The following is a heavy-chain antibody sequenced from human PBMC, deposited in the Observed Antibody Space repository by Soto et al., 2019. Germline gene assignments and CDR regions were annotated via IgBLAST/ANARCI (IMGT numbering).Heavy chain of an antibody. CDR3: AKVRTGYSSGLYGMDV. CDR2: ISYDGSNK. D-gene: IGHD6-19*01. J-gene: IGHJ6*02. CDR1: GFTFSSYG. V-gene: IGHV3-30*18. Sequence: QVQLVESGGGVVQPGRSLRLSCAASGFTFSSYGMHWVRQAPGKGLEWVAVISYDGSNKYYADSVKGRFTISRDNSKNTLYLQMNSLRAEDTAAYYCAKVRTGYSSGLYGMDVWGQGTTVTVSS.